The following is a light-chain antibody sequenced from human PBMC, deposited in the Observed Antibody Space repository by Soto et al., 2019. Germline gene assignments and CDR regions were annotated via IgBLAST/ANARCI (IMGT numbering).Light chain of an antibody. CDR1: QSLLHSNGYNY. V-gene: IGKV2-28*01. Sequence: DIVMTQSPLSLPVTPGEPASISCRSSQSLLHSNGYNYLDWYLQKPGQSPQLLIYLGSNRASGVPDRFSGSGSGTDFTLTISRLEPEDFAVYYCQQYGSPSITFGQGTRLEIK. CDR2: LGS. J-gene: IGKJ5*01. CDR3: QQYGSPSIT.